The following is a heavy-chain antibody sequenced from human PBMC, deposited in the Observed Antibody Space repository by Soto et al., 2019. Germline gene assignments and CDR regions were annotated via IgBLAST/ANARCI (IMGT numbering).Heavy chain of an antibody. D-gene: IGHD6-19*01. CDR2: IMPTVDSA. V-gene: IGHV1-69*01. CDR3: AVAAVREIMAQESSGMAV. Sequence: QVQLVQSGAEVKTPGSSVKVSCKASGGTLSDYAISWVRQAPGKGLEWMGGIMPTVDSANYAQNFQGRVTISVDESTSTATLELSRLRSGDTAVYYCAVAAVREIMAQESSGMAVWGQGTTVIVSS. J-gene: IGHJ6*02. CDR1: GGTLSDYA.